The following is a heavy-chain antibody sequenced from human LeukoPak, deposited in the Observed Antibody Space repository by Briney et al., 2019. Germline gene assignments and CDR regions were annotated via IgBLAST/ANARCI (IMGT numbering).Heavy chain of an antibody. D-gene: IGHD2-2*01. V-gene: IGHV1-2*02. CDR2: INPSSGAT. Sequence: ASVKVSCKAPGFTFTAYYMHWVRQAPGQGLEWMGWINPSSGATNYAQNFQGRVTMTRDTSVSTAYMELSGLRSGDTAVYYCARRYSSSNSCYYFDYWGQGTLVTVPS. J-gene: IGHJ4*02. CDR1: GFTFTAYY. CDR3: ARRYSSSNSCYYFDY.